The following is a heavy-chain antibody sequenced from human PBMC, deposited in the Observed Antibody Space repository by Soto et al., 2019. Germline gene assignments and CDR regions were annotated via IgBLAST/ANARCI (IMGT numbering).Heavy chain of an antibody. CDR2: ISGSGGST. Sequence: GGSLRLSCAASGFTFSSYAMSWVRQAPGKGLEWVSAISGSGGSTYYADSVKGRFTISRDNSKNTLYLQMNSLRAEDTAVYYCAKDRFMITFGGVIVKSWGDAFDIWGQGTMVTVSS. V-gene: IGHV3-23*01. CDR1: GFTFSSYA. J-gene: IGHJ3*02. CDR3: AKDRFMITFGGVIVKSWGDAFDI. D-gene: IGHD3-16*02.